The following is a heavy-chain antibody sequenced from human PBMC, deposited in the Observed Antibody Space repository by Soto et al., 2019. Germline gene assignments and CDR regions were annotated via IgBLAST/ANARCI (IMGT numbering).Heavy chain of an antibody. CDR1: GGSISSSNW. Sequence: KPSETLSLTCAVSGGSISSSNWWSWVRQPPGKGLEWIGEIYHSGSTNYNPSLKSRVTISVDKSKNQFSLKLSSVTAADTAVYYCARVQFTGYYYYGMDVWGQGTTVTVSS. V-gene: IGHV4-4*02. J-gene: IGHJ6*02. CDR3: ARVQFTGYYYYGMDV. CDR2: IYHSGST. D-gene: IGHD2-8*02.